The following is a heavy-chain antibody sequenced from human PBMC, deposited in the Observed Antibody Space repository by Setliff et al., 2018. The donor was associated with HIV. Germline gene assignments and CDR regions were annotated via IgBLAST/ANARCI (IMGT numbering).Heavy chain of an antibody. V-gene: IGHV3-72*01. CDR3: VRAAAGLDI. CDR2: STDKVNGYIT. Sequence: GGSLRLSCAVSGFTLSDYYVDWVRQAPGKGLEWVGRSTDKVNGYITEYAASVQGRFTISRDDSKDSLFLQMNNLKTEDTAAYYCVRAAAGLDIWSQGILVTVSS. CDR1: GFTLSDYY. J-gene: IGHJ4*02.